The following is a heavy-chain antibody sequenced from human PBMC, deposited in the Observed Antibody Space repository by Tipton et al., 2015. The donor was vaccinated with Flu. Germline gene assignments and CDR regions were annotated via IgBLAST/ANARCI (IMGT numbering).Heavy chain of an antibody. CDR3: ARSPMVRGVPSGYYYYYYGVDV. V-gene: IGHV4-59*01. D-gene: IGHD3-10*01. J-gene: IGHJ6*02. Sequence: LRLSCTVSGGSISSYYWSWIRQPPGKGLEWIGYIYYSGSTNYNPSLKSRVTISVDTSKNQFSLKLSSVTAADTAVYYCARSPMVRGVPSGYYYYYYGVDVWGQETTVTGSS. CDR2: IYYSGST. CDR1: GGSISSYY.